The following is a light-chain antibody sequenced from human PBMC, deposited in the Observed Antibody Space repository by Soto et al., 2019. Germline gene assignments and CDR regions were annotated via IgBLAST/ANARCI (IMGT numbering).Light chain of an antibody. CDR3: QQYNDYHDT. Sequence: DIEMTQSPSTLSASVGDRVTITCRASQSITTWLAWYQPKPGKAPKLLIYKATNVQTGVPSRFSGSGSGTEFSLSISSLQPEDFAIYYCQQYNDYHDTFGQGTQLEIK. J-gene: IGKJ2*01. CDR1: QSITTW. CDR2: KAT. V-gene: IGKV1-5*03.